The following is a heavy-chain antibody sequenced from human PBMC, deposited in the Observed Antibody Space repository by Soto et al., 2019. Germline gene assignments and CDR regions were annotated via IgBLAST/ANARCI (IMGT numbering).Heavy chain of an antibody. Sequence: GGSLRLSCAASGFTFSSSTMNWVRQAPGTGLEWVSTISDGSTNTHYADSVKGRFTISRDDSKNTLFLQMNSLRVEDTAVYYCTSRVSAHFDYWGQGIPVTVSS. CDR2: ISDGSTNT. V-gene: IGHV3-23*01. CDR3: TSRVSAHFDY. J-gene: IGHJ4*02. CDR1: GFTFSSST. D-gene: IGHD2-8*01.